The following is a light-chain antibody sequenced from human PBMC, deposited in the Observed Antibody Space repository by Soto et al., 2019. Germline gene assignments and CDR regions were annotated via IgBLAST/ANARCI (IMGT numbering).Light chain of an antibody. J-gene: IGKJ4*01. V-gene: IGKV1-5*03. Sequence: DIQMTQSPSTLSASVGDRVTITCRASQSVSTWLAWYQQRPGKAPKLLIYKASSLESGVPSRFSGSGSGTEFTLTINSLQPDDFATYYCQHYDTYPLTFGVGTKVEIQ. CDR3: QHYDTYPLT. CDR1: QSVSTW. CDR2: KAS.